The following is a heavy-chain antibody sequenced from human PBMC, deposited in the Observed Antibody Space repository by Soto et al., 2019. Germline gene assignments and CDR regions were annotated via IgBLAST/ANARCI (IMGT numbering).Heavy chain of an antibody. CDR2: TSYDGNNE. Sequence: GGSLRLSCAASGFTFSNYAMHWVRQAPGKGLEWVALTSYDGNNEYYTDSVKDRFTISRDNSKNTLFLQMNSPRPEDTAVYYCSKDKGVFNWATSYFDYWGQGALVTVSS. J-gene: IGHJ4*02. CDR3: SKDKGVFNWATSYFDY. V-gene: IGHV3-30*18. D-gene: IGHD1-1*01. CDR1: GFTFSNYA.